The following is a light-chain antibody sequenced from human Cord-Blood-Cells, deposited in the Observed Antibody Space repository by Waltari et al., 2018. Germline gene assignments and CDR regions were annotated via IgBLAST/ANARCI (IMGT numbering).Light chain of an antibody. V-gene: IGLV1-44*01. J-gene: IGLJ1*01. CDR2: SNN. Sequence: QSVLTQPPSASGTPGQRVTISCSGRSSTIGSNTVNWYQQLPGTAPKLLIYSNNQRPSGVPDRFSGSKSGTSASLAISGLQSEDEADYYCAAWDDSLNVYVFGTGTKVTVL. CDR3: AAWDDSLNVYV. CDR1: SSTIGSNT.